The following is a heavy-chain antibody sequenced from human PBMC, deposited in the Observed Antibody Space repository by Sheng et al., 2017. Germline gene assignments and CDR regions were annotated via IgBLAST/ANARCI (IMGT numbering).Heavy chain of an antibody. CDR1: GFTFSSYG. V-gene: IGHV3-33*01. J-gene: IGHJ3*02. CDR3: ASGPRDYAFDI. CDR2: IWYDGSNK. Sequence: ESGGGVVQPGRSLRLSCAASGFTFSSYGMHWVRQAPGKGLEWVAVIWYDGSNKYYADSVKGRFTISRDNSKNTLYLQMNSLRAEDTAVYYCASGPRDYAFDIWGQGTMVTVSS.